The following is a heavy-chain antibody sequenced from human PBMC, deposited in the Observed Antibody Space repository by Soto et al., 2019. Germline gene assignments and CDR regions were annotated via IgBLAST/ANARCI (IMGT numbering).Heavy chain of an antibody. Sequence: ASVKVSCKASGGTFSSYAISWVRQAPGQGLEWMGGVIPIFGTANYAQKFQGRVTITADESTSTAYMELSSLRSEDTAVYYCARSETRKYYYDSSGDYFDYWGQGXLVTVYS. CDR2: VIPIFGTA. J-gene: IGHJ4*02. V-gene: IGHV1-69*13. D-gene: IGHD3-22*01. CDR1: GGTFSSYA. CDR3: ARSETRKYYYDSSGDYFDY.